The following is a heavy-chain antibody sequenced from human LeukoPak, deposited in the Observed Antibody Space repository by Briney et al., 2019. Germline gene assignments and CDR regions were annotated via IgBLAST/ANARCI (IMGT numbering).Heavy chain of an antibody. CDR3: ARLFDYGDY. CDR1: GGSFSGYY. V-gene: IGHV4-34*01. Sequence: SETLSLTCAVYGGSFSGYYWSWIRQPPGKGLEWIGSIYYSGSTYYNPPLKSRVTISVDTSKNQFSLKLSSVTAADTAVYYCARLFDYGDYWGQGTLVTVSS. CDR2: IYYSGST. J-gene: IGHJ4*02.